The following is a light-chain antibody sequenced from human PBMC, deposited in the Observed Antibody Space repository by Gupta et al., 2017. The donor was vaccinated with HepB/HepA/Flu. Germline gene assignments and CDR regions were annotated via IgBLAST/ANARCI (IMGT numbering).Light chain of an antibody. CDR1: SSDVGGYNS. V-gene: IGLV2-14*01. J-gene: IGLJ2*01. CDR2: DVS. Sequence: SALTQPASVSGSPGQSITISCTGTSSDVGGYNSVSWYQQHPGKAPKLFIYDVSNRHSGVSHRFSGSKSGTTASLTITGLQAEDEADYYCSSFTSTNTIVIFGGGTRLTVL. CDR3: SSFTSTNTIVI.